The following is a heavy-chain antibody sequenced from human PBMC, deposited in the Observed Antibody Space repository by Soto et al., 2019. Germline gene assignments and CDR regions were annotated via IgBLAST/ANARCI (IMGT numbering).Heavy chain of an antibody. CDR2: IYDSGTT. V-gene: IGHV4-61*03. D-gene: IGHD3-10*01. CDR1: GDSLSRGSFY. Sequence: QVQLQESGPGLVQPSETLSLTCTVSGDSLSRGSFYWSWIRQSPGKGLEWIGHIYDSGTTNYNPSLMGRVTISQDTSMNRCSLTLTSVTAADTAVYYCARRFTFGYFQPWGQGTLVAVSS. CDR3: ARRFTFGYFQP. J-gene: IGHJ1*01.